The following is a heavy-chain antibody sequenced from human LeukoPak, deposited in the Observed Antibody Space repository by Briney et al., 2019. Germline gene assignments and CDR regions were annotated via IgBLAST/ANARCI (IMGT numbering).Heavy chain of an antibody. D-gene: IGHD2-15*01. J-gene: IGHJ3*02. CDR2: RYYRGST. CDR3: ARGWSAYPDAFDI. CDR1: GDSISSSSSY. Sequence: SETLSLTCIVSGDSISSSSSYWGWIRQPPGKGLEWIGSRYYRGSTYYNPSLKSRVTISEDTSKNQLSLKLSSVTAADTAVYYCARGWSAYPDAFDIWGQGTMVTVSS. V-gene: IGHV4-39*01.